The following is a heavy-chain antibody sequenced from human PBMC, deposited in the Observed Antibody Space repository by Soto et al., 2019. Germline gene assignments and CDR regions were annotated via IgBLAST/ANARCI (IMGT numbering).Heavy chain of an antibody. CDR1: GFTFTRYS. J-gene: IGHJ4*02. V-gene: IGHV3-21*04. CDR3: ARDFDWIAAAGISYYFDY. Sequence: GGSLRLSCAASGFTFTRYSMNWVRQAPGKGLEWVSSISSTTNYIYYADSMKGRFTVSRDNAKNSVYLDMNSLSAEDTAVYYCARDFDWIAAAGISYYFDYWGQGTLVTVSS. D-gene: IGHD6-13*01. CDR2: ISSTTNYI.